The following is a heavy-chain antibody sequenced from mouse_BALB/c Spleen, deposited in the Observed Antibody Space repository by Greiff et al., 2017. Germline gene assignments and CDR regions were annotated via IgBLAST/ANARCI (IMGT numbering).Heavy chain of an antibody. V-gene: IGHV3-6*02. D-gene: IGHD2-3*01. CDR1: GYSITSGYY. CDR2: VSYDGSN. J-gene: IGHJ4*01. Sequence: VQLQQSGPGLVKPSQSLSLTCSVTGYSITSGYYWNWIRQFPGNKLEWMGYVSYDGSNNYNPSLKNRISITRDTSKNQFFLKLNSVTTEDTATYYCARDLYDGYIYAMDYWGQGTSVTVSS. CDR3: ARDLYDGYIYAMDY.